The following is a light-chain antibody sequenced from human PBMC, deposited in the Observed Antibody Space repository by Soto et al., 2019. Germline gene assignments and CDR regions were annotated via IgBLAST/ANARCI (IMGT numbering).Light chain of an antibody. Sequence: EIVLTQSPGTLSLSPGERATLSCRASQSVSSSYLAWHQQKRGQAPRLLIYGASTRATGIPARFSGSGSGTEFTLTISSLQSEDFAVYYCQQYNNWPPITFGQGTRLEIK. CDR1: QSVSSSY. CDR3: QQYNNWPPIT. CDR2: GAS. V-gene: IGKV3D-15*01. J-gene: IGKJ5*01.